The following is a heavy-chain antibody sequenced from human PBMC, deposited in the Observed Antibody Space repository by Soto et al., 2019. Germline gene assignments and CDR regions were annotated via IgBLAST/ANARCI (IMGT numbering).Heavy chain of an antibody. CDR1: GFTFSSYG. CDR2: ISYDGSNK. CDR3: AREYYYGSGPWY. Sequence: PGGSLRLSCAASGFTFSSYGMHWVRQAPGKGLEWVAVISYDGSNKYYADSVKGRFTISRDNSKNTLYLQMNSLRADDTAVYYCAREYYYGSGPWYWGQGTLVTVSS. J-gene: IGHJ4*02. D-gene: IGHD3-10*01. V-gene: IGHV3-30*03.